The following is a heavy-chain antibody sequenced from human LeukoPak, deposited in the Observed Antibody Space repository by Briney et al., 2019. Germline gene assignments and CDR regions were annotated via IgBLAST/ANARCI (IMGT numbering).Heavy chain of an antibody. D-gene: IGHD6-6*01. CDR2: ISGSSSYI. J-gene: IGHJ4*02. CDR1: GFTFSTYW. CDR3: ARDQIAARLDY. Sequence: PGGSLRLSCAASGFTFSTYWMTWVRQAPGKRLEWVSSISGSSSYIYYADSVKGRFTISRDNAKNSLYLQMNSLRAEDTAVYYCARDQIAARLDYWGQGTLVTVSS. V-gene: IGHV3-21*01.